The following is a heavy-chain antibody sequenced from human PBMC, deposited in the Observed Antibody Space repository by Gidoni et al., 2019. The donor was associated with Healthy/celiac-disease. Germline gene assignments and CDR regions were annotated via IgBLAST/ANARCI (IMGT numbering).Heavy chain of an antibody. Sequence: QVQLQESGPGLVQPSETLSLTCTVSGGSISSYYWSWIRQPPGKGLEWIGYIYYSGSTNYNPSLKSRVTISVDTSKNQFSLKLSSVTAADTAVYYCARGGSSWEYYYYGMDVWGQGTTVTVSS. CDR1: GGSISSYY. J-gene: IGHJ6*02. V-gene: IGHV4-59*01. D-gene: IGHD6-13*01. CDR3: ARGGSSWEYYYYGMDV. CDR2: IYYSGST.